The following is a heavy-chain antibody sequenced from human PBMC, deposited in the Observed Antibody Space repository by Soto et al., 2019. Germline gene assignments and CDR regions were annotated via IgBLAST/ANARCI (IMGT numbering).Heavy chain of an antibody. Sequence: GSGPTLVNPTQTLTLTCSLSGFSLSTSGMCVSWIRQPPGKALEWLARIDWDDDKYYSTSLKTRLTISKDTSKNQVVLTMTNMDPVDTATYYCARILCGYDPIYFDYWGQGTLVTVSS. CDR2: IDWDDDK. V-gene: IGHV2-70*11. D-gene: IGHD5-12*01. J-gene: IGHJ4*02. CDR3: ARILCGYDPIYFDY. CDR1: GFSLSTSGMC.